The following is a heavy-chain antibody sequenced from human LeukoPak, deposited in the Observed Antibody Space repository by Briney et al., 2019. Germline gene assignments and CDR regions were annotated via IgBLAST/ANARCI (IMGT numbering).Heavy chain of an antibody. CDR1: GGSFRDFY. D-gene: IGHD2-21*02. J-gene: IGHJ6*03. CDR3: ARSHCGGDCYSSRWQILYGYYYYYMDI. CDR2: INHSGSS. V-gene: IGHV4-34*01. Sequence: PSETLSLTCAVYGGSFRDFYWTWLRPSPGKGLEWIGEINHSGSSGYNQYLTSRIMISVDICKNEFSLKVKSVTAADTAVYYCARSHCGGDCYSSRWQILYGYYYYYMDIWGTGTTVTVSS.